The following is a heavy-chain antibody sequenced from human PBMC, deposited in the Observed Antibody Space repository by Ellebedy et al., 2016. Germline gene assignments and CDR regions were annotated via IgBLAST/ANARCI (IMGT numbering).Heavy chain of an antibody. D-gene: IGHD3-9*01. CDR2: ISANIGNT. J-gene: IGHJ3*02. Sequence: ASVKVSCKASGYTFTTYSIAWARQAPGQGLEWMGWISANIGNTNYAQKLQGRVTLTTNTSTSTAYMDLRSLRSDDTAVYYCARVTDILTGYPNNDAFDIWGQGTMVTVSS. CDR1: GYTFTTYS. CDR3: ARVTDILTGYPNNDAFDI. V-gene: IGHV1-18*01.